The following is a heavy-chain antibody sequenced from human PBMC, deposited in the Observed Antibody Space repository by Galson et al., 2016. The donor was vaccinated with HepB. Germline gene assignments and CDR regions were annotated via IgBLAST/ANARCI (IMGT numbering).Heavy chain of an antibody. CDR1: GYTFSDYY. CDR3: ARYGSWTGFDY. D-gene: IGHD6-13*01. Sequence: SVKVSCKASGYTFSDYYIHWVRQAPGQGLEWMGIINPGAGSRSYAQKFQDRVTVTRDTATTTVYMELTGLRSEDTAVYFCARYGSWTGFDYWGRGTLVTVSS. J-gene: IGHJ4*02. V-gene: IGHV1-46*01. CDR2: INPGAGSR.